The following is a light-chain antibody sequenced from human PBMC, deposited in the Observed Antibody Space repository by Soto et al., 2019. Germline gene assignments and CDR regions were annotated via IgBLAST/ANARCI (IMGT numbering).Light chain of an antibody. CDR2: GAS. V-gene: IGKV1-39*01. Sequence: DIQMTQTPSSLSASVGDRVTITCRASQSISTYLNWYQHKPGKAPKVLINGASRLHTGVPSRFSGSGSGTDFTLTISSLQPEDFATYFCQQKYRLPRTFGQRTKADI. CDR1: QSISTY. J-gene: IGKJ1*01. CDR3: QQKYRLPRT.